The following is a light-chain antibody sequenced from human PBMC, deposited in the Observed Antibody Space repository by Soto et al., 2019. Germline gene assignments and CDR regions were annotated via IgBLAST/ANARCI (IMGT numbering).Light chain of an antibody. CDR3: QQYDSHWYT. Sequence: DIQMTQSTSTLSASVGDRVTITCRASQSISSWLAWYQQKPGKAPKLLIYKASNLESGVPSRFSGSGSGTEFTLTISSLQPDDFATYYCQQYDSHWYTFGQGTKLEIK. CDR1: QSISSW. J-gene: IGKJ2*01. CDR2: KAS. V-gene: IGKV1-5*03.